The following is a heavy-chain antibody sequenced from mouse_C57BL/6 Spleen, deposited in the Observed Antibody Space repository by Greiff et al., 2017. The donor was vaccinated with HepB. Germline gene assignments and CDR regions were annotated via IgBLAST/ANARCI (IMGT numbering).Heavy chain of an antibody. J-gene: IGHJ3*01. CDR1: GFPFTSYG. Sequence: VLLQQSGAELARPGASLKLSCKASGFPFTSYGISWVNQRTRQGLEWIGEIYHRSGNTYYNEKFKGKATLTTDNSSSTAYMELRSLTSEYSAVYFCARSDSSAGFAYWGQGTLVTVSA. V-gene: IGHV1-81*01. D-gene: IGHD3-2*02. CDR2: IYHRSGNT. CDR3: ARSDSSAGFAY.